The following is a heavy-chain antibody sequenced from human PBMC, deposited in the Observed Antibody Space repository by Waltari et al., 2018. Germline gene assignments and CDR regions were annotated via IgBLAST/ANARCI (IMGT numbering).Heavy chain of an antibody. Sequence: EVQLVESGGGLVQPGGSLRLSCAASGFTFSSYAMSWVRQAPGKGLVCVSAGSVSGGSTNYADSVKGRFTISRANAKNTLYLQMNSLRAEDSAVYYCAKGGGSYPLWYFDLWGRGTLVTVSS. CDR3: AKGGGSYPLWYFDL. D-gene: IGHD1-26*01. J-gene: IGHJ2*01. CDR2: GSVSGGST. V-gene: IGHV3-23*04. CDR1: GFTFSSYA.